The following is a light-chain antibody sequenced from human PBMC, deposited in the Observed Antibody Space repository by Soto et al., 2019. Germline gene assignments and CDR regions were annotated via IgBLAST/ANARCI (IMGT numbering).Light chain of an antibody. CDR3: QQLNSYPLT. J-gene: IGKJ3*01. CDR2: GAS. Sequence: DIQLTQSPSFLSASVGGRVTITCRASQAISSHLAWYQQKPGKAPNLLIYGASTLQSGAPSRFSGSGSGTQFTLTISSLPPEDFATYYCQQLNSYPLTFGPGTTVDIK. CDR1: QAISSH. V-gene: IGKV1-9*01.